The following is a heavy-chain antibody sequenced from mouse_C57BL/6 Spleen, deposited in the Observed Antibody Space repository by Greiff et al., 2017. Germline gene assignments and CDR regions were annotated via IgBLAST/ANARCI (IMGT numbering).Heavy chain of an antibody. CDR2: IRLKSDNYAT. V-gene: IGHV6-3*01. CDR1: GFTFSNYW. D-gene: IGHD2-5*01. Sequence: EVKLVESGGGLVQPGGSMKLSCVASGFTFSNYWMNWVRQSPEKGLEWVAQIRLKSDNYATHYAESVKGRFTISRDDSKSSVYLQMTNLRAEATGMYYCTGLYSNYDVGAMDYWGKVTSVTVSS. CDR3: TGLYSNYDVGAMDY. J-gene: IGHJ4*01.